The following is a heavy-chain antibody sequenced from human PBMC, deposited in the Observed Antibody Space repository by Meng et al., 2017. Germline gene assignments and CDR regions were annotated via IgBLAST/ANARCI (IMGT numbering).Heavy chain of an antibody. J-gene: IGHJ4*02. CDR2: INHSGST. Sequence: QVQLQQWGAGLFKPSETLSLTCAVYGGSFSGYYRSWVRQPPGKGLEWIGEINHSGSTNYNPSLKSRVTISVDTSKNQFSLKLSSVTAADTAVYYCARGSAARPPYYFDYWGQGTLVTVSS. CDR3: ARGSAARPPYYFDY. D-gene: IGHD6-6*01. V-gene: IGHV4-34*01. CDR1: GGSFSGYY.